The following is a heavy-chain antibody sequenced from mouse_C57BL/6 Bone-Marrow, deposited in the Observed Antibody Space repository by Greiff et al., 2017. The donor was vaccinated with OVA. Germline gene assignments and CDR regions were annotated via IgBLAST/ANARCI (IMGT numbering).Heavy chain of an antibody. CDR3: ARHYYGSSYAMDY. D-gene: IGHD1-1*01. V-gene: IGHV5-6*01. CDR2: ISSGGSCT. CDR1: GFTFSSYG. Sequence: EVKLMESGGDLVKPGGSLKLSCAASGFTFSSYGMSWVRQTPDQRLEWVATISSGGSCTYYPDSVKGRFTLSRDNSKNTLYLKMSSLKAEDTARYYCARHYYGSSYAMDYWGQGTSVTVSS. J-gene: IGHJ4*01.